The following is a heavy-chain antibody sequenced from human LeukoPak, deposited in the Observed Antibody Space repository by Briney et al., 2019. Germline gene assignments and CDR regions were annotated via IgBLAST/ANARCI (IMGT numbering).Heavy chain of an antibody. V-gene: IGHV4-31*03. Sequence: SETLSLTCSVSGGSLSSSNSFWAWIRQHPGKGLEWIRYIYYSGSTYYNPSLKSRVTISVDTSKNQFSLKLSSVTAADTAVYYCARGSSATVYYFDYWGQGTLVTVSS. D-gene: IGHD3-3*01. CDR1: GGSLSSSNSF. CDR2: IYYSGST. CDR3: ARGSSATVYYFDY. J-gene: IGHJ4*02.